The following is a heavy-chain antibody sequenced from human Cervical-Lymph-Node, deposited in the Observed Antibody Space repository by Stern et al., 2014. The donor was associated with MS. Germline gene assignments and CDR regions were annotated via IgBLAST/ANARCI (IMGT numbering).Heavy chain of an antibody. Sequence: ESGPTLVKPTQTLTLTCTFSGFSLSTSGVGVGWIRQPPGKALEWLAIIYWDDDKRYSPSLKSRLTITKDTSKNQVVLTMTNMDPVDTATYYCAHPSIAAAGTFFWFDPWGQGTLVTVSS. V-gene: IGHV2-5*02. CDR1: GFSLSTSGVG. CDR2: IYWDDDK. CDR3: AHPSIAAAGTFFWFDP. J-gene: IGHJ5*02. D-gene: IGHD6-13*01.